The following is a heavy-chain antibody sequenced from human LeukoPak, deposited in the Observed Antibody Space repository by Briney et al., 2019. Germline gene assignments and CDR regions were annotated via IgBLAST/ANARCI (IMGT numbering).Heavy chain of an antibody. CDR2: ISYDGSNK. CDR1: GFTFSSYG. CDR3: AKEGFDY. Sequence: WGSLRLSCAASGFTFSSYGMHWVRQAPGKGLEWVAVISYDGSNKYYADSVRGRFTISRDNSKNTLYLQMNSLRAEDTAVYYCAKEGFDYWGQGTLVTVSS. J-gene: IGHJ4*02. V-gene: IGHV3-30*18.